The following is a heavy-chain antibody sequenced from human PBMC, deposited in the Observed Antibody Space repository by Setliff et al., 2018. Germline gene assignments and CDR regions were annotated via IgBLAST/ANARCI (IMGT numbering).Heavy chain of an antibody. V-gene: IGHV2-5*02. J-gene: IGHJ6*03. CDR2: IYWDDDK. D-gene: IGHD2-8*01. CDR1: GFSLSTSGVG. CDR3: ARVTPGSSIVLMAMYYYYYYMDV. Sequence: SGPTLVNPTQTLTLTCTFSGFSLSTSGVGVGWIRQPPGKALEWLALIYWDDDKRYSPSLKSRLTITKDTSKNQVVLTMTNMDPVDTAVYYCARVTPGSSIVLMAMYYYYYYMDVWGKGTTVTVSS.